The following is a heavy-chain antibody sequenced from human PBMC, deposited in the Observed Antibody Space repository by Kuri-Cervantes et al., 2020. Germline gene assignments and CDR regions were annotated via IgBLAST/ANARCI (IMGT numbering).Heavy chain of an antibody. CDR1: GYTFTGYY. CDR3: APGAYGSGSYHTHYYYGMDV. D-gene: IGHD3-10*01. Sequence: ASVKVSCKASGYTFTGYYMHWVRQAPGQGLEWMGWINPNSGGTNYAQKFQGRVTMTRDTSISTAYMELSRLRSDDTAVYYCAPGAYGSGSYHTHYYYGMDVWGQGTTVTVSS. J-gene: IGHJ6*02. CDR2: INPNSGGT. V-gene: IGHV1-2*02.